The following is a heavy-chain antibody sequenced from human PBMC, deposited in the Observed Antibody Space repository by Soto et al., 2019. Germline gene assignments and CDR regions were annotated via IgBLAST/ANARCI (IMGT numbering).Heavy chain of an antibody. CDR2: MYNTWST. J-gene: IGHJ6*02. CDR1: GGSISRYY. D-gene: IGHD2-21*02. V-gene: IGHV4-59*01. Sequence: QVHLQESGPGLVKPSETLSLTCTVSGGSISRYYWSWIRQPPGKGLEWIGYMYNTWSTVYNPSFKRRVTISVATSKNQFSLKLNSVTAADTAVYYCARDLWGYCGTDCYPLDVWGQGTTVTVSS. CDR3: ARDLWGYCGTDCYPLDV.